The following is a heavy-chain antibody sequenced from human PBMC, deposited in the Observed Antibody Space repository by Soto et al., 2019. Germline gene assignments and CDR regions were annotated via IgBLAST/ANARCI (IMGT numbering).Heavy chain of an antibody. Sequence: QVQLLESGPRLLHSSETLSLTCTVSGGYIINYYGSWIRQPPVKGLEWIGYIYYSGTTSYNPSLRSRLNISVDTSKNRSSLNLISATAANPSTYSCSRHVPYCSSTSRCAYGMDVWGQGTTVTSS. CDR2: IYYSGTT. CDR3: SRHVPYCSSTSRCAYGMDV. J-gene: IGHJ6*02. CDR1: GGYIINYY. D-gene: IGHD2-2*01. V-gene: IGHV4-59*08.